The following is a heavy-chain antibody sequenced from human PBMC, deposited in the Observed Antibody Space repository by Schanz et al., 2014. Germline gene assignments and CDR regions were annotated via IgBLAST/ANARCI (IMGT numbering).Heavy chain of an antibody. CDR3: ARGHHPHGITVAARGFDP. D-gene: IGHD6-19*01. CDR2: IYHSGST. J-gene: IGHJ5*02. Sequence: QVQLQQWGAGLLKPSETLSLTCAVYGGSFSGYYWSWIRQPPGKGLEWIGEIYHSGSTNYNPSLKSRVTISVDKPKKQFSLKVTSMTAADTAVYYCARGHHPHGITVAARGFDPWGERTLVAVSS. CDR1: GGSFSGYY. V-gene: IGHV4-34*01.